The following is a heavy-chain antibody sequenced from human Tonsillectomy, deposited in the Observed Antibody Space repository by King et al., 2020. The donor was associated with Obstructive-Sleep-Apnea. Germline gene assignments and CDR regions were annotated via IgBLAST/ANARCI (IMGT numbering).Heavy chain of an antibody. J-gene: IGHJ6*02. CDR2: IYWDDDK. CDR1: GLSVSSNEMR. V-gene: IGHV2-5*02. CDR3: ARPSGGHGMDV. Sequence: TLKESGPTLVKPTQTLTLTCTFSGLSVSSNEMRVAWIRQPPGKALEWLALIYWDDDKRYSPSLKSRLTITKDTSKNPVVLTMTNMDPVDTATYYCARPSGGHGMDVWGQGTTVTVSS.